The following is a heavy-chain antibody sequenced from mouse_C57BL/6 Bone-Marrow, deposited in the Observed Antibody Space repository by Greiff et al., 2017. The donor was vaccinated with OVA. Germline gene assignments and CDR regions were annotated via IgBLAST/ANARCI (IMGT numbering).Heavy chain of an antibody. V-gene: IGHV2-6-1*01. CDR2: IWSDGST. J-gene: IGHJ4*01. Sequence: QVQLKESGPGLVAPSQSLSITCTVSGFSLTSYGVHWVRQPPGKGLEWLVVIWSDGSTTYNSALKSRLSISKDNSKSQVFLKMNSLQTDDTAMYYCARHRDYGSRGYYAMDYWGQGTSVTVSS. CDR1: GFSLTSYG. CDR3: ARHRDYGSRGYYAMDY. D-gene: IGHD1-1*01.